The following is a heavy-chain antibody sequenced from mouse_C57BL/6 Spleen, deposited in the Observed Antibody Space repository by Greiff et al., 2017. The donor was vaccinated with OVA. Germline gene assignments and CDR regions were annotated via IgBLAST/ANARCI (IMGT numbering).Heavy chain of an antibody. Sequence: EVMLVESGGGLVQPGGSMKLSCVASGFTFSNYWMNWVRQSPEKGLEWVAQIRLKSDNYATHYAESVKGRFTISRDDSKSSVYLQMNNLRAEDTGIYYCTGGRAYYYGSSYDWGQGTTLTVSS. CDR2: IRLKSDNYAT. CDR3: TGGRAYYYGSSYD. V-gene: IGHV6-3*01. J-gene: IGHJ2*01. D-gene: IGHD1-1*01. CDR1: GFTFSNYW.